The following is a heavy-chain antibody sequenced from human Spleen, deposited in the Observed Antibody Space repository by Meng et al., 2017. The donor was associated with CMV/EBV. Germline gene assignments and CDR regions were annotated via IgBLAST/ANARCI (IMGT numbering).Heavy chain of an antibody. CDR2: ISTSSDYI. Sequence: GESLKISCAASGFIFSIYSFNWVRQAPGKGLEWVSSISTSSDYIYYADSVKGRFTISRDISKNTVYLQMDSLRAEDTAVFYCARDGDHRTYYYGMDVWGQGTTVTVSS. J-gene: IGHJ6*02. CDR1: GFIFSIYS. CDR3: ARDGDHRTYYYGMDV. D-gene: IGHD7-27*01. V-gene: IGHV3-21*04.